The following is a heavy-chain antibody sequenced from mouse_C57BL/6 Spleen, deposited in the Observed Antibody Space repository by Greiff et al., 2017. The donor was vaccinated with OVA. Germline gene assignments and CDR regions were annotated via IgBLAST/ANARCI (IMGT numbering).Heavy chain of an antibody. CDR2: IDPSDSYT. CDR1: GYTFTSYW. Sequence: QVQLQQPGAELVMPGASVKLSCKASGYTFTSYWMHWVKQRPGQGLEWIGEIDPSDSYTNYNQKFKGKSTLTVDKSSSTAYMQLSSLTSEDSAVYYCARLGLRGSSFDYWGQGTTLTVSS. V-gene: IGHV1-69*01. D-gene: IGHD1-1*01. CDR3: ARLGLRGSSFDY. J-gene: IGHJ2*01.